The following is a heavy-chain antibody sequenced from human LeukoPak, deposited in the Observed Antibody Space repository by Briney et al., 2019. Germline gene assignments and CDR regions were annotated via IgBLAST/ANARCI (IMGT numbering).Heavy chain of an antibody. V-gene: IGHV3-23*01. CDR3: AKDLDYGNHTVDY. J-gene: IGHJ4*02. CDR2: ICGSGGST. D-gene: IGHD4-4*01. Sequence: GGSLRLSCAASGFTFSSYAMSWVRQAPGKGLEWVSAICGSGGSTYYADSVKGRFTISRDTSKNTLYLQMQSLSAEDAAAYYCAKDLDYGNHTVDYWGQGTLVSVSS. CDR1: GFTFSSYA.